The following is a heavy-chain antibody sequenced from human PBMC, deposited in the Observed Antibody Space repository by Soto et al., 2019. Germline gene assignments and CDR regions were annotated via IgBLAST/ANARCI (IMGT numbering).Heavy chain of an antibody. D-gene: IGHD3-10*01. CDR3: ARVGDRSGSYYYYIYMGV. CDR1: GDTFTTYS. J-gene: IGHJ6*03. Sequence: QVQLVQSGAEVKKPGASVKVSCKASGDTFTTYSIRWVRQAPGQGLEWMGRISAYNGNTNYAQKLQGRVTITTDTPTSTAYTEQMSLRSDDTAVYYCARVGDRSGSYYYYIYMGVRRKGTPVTVSS. V-gene: IGHV1-18*01. CDR2: ISAYNGNT.